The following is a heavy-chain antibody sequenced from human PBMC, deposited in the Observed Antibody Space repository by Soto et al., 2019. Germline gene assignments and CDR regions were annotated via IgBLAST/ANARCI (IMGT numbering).Heavy chain of an antibody. D-gene: IGHD4-17*01. Sequence: EVQLVESGGGLVQPGGSLRLSCAASGFTFSSYSMNWVRQAPGKGLEWVSYITSSSSIIYYADSVKGRFTISRDNAENSLYLQMNSLRAEDTAVYYCAKDGGARYYFDYWGQGTLVTVSS. CDR2: ITSSSSII. V-gene: IGHV3-48*01. J-gene: IGHJ4*02. CDR1: GFTFSSYS. CDR3: AKDGGARYYFDY.